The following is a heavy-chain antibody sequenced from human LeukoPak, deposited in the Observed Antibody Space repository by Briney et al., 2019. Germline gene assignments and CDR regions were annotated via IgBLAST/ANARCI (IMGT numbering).Heavy chain of an antibody. CDR1: GFTFSSYA. CDR2: ISGSGGGT. D-gene: IGHD6-13*01. CDR3: AKDASAAGNFDY. V-gene: IGHV3-23*01. Sequence: GGSLRLSCAASGFTFSSYAMSWVRQAPGEGLEWVSAISGSGGGTYYADSVKGRFTISRDNPKNTLYLQMNSLRAEDTAVYYCAKDASAAGNFDYWGQGTLVTVSS. J-gene: IGHJ4*02.